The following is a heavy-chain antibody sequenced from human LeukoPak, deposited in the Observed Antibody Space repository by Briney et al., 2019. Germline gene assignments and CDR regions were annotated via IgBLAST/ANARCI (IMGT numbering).Heavy chain of an antibody. CDR3: ARGAYYYED. Sequence: GGSLRLSCAASGFTFNNYWMYWVRQAPGKGLEWVSYISSSSSTIYYADSVKGRFPISRDNAKNSLYLQMNSLRAEDTAVYYCARGAYYYEDWGQGTLVTVSS. J-gene: IGHJ4*02. V-gene: IGHV3-48*01. CDR2: ISSSSSTI. CDR1: GFTFNNYW.